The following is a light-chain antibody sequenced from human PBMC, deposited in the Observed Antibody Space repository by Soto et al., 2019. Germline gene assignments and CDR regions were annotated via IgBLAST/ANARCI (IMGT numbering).Light chain of an antibody. Sequence: DFQMTQSPSTLSASVGDRVTITCRASQNIRSRLAWFKHKPGKAPKLLIYDASSLESGVPQRFRVIGSGTESTLTIRSLKTDDFSTDDCQQYHSYWTFCQGTKVDIK. CDR2: DAS. CDR3: QQYHSYWT. CDR1: QNIRSR. V-gene: IGKV1-5*01. J-gene: IGKJ1*01.